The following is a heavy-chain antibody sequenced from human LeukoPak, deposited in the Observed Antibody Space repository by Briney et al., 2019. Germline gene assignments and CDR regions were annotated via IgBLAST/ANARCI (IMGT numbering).Heavy chain of an antibody. CDR2: ISYDGSNK. J-gene: IGHJ4*02. D-gene: IGHD2-2*01. Sequence: GGSLRLSCAASGFTFSSYGMHWVRQAPGKGLEWVAVISYDGSNKYYADSVKGRFTISRDISTDTLWLQMDSLRTEDTAVYYCAKGPLRGTAAAIDYWGQGTLVTVSS. CDR3: AKGPLRGTAAAIDY. V-gene: IGHV3-30*18. CDR1: GFTFSSYG.